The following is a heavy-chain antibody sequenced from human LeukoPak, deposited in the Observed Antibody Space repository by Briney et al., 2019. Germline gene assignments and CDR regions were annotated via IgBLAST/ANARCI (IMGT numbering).Heavy chain of an antibody. CDR1: GGSISSYY. V-gene: IGHV4-59*01. CDR2: IYYSGST. J-gene: IGHJ4*02. CDR3: ARASSSWYPFDY. D-gene: IGHD6-13*01. Sequence: SETLSLTCTVSGGSISSYYWSWIRQPPGKGLEWIGYIYYSGSTNYNPSLKSRVTISVDTSKNQFSLKLSSVTAADTAVCYCARASSSWYPFDYWGQGTLVTVSS.